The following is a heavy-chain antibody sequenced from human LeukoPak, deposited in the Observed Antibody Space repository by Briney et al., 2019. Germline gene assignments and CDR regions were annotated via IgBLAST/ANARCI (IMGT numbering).Heavy chain of an antibody. J-gene: IGHJ1*01. D-gene: IGHD4-17*01. V-gene: IGHV1-46*01. CDR2: INPSGGST. CDR1: GYTFTSYY. CDR3: ARDYGDLDFQH. Sequence: ASVTVSCKASGYTFTSYYMHWVRQAPGQGLEWMGIINPSGGSTSYAQKFQGRVTMTRDTSTSTVYMELSSLRSEDTAVYYCARDYGDLDFQHWGQGTLVTVSS.